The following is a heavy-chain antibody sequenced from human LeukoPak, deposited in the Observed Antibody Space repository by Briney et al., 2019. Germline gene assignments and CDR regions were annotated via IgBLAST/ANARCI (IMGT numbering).Heavy chain of an antibody. CDR3: AKAPVTSCRGAYCYPFDS. D-gene: IGHD2-21*01. CDR1: GFTFSSYA. Sequence: GGSLRLSCAASGFTFSSYAMHWVRQAPGKGLEWVAVISYDGSNKYYADSVKGRFTISRDNSKNTLYLQMNSLRAEDAAVYFCAKAPVTSCRGAYCYPFDSWGQGTLVTVSS. V-gene: IGHV3-30*04. J-gene: IGHJ4*02. CDR2: ISYDGSNK.